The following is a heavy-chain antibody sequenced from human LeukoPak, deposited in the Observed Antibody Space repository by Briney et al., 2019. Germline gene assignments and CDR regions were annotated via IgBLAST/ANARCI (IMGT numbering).Heavy chain of an antibody. CDR3: AKAPVTSCRGAYCYPFDS. D-gene: IGHD2-21*01. CDR1: GFTFSSYA. Sequence: GGSLRLSCAASGFTFSSYAMHWVRQAPGKGLEWVAVISYDGSNKYYADSVKGRFTISRDNSKNTLYLQMNSLRAEDAAVYFCAKAPVTSCRGAYCYPFDSWGQGTLVTVSS. V-gene: IGHV3-30*04. J-gene: IGHJ4*02. CDR2: ISYDGSNK.